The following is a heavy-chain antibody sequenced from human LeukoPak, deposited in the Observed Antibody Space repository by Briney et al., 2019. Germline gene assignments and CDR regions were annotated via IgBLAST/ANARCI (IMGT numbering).Heavy chain of an antibody. CDR2: IKQDESEK. V-gene: IGHV3-7*01. Sequence: GGSLRLSCAASGFRFSNSWMTWVRQAPGKGLEWVANIKQDESEKYYVDSVKGRFTISRDNAKNSVYLQMNSLRAEDKAVYYCARDRSISGVVTLDYWGQGTLVTVSS. D-gene: IGHD3-3*01. J-gene: IGHJ4*02. CDR1: GFRFSNSW. CDR3: ARDRSISGVVTLDY.